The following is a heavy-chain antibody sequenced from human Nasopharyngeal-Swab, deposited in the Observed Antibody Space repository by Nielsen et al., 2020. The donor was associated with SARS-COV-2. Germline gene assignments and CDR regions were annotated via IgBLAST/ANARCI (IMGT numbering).Heavy chain of an antibody. J-gene: IGHJ4*02. CDR3: ARDGDYTLDY. Sequence: GESLKISCAASGFTVSSNYMSWVRQAPGKGLEWVSVIYSGGGTYYADSVKGRFTISRDNSKNTLYLQMNSLRAEDTAVYYCARDGDYTLDYWGQGTLVTVSS. CDR1: GFTVSSNY. CDR2: IYSGGGT. V-gene: IGHV3-66*02. D-gene: IGHD4-17*01.